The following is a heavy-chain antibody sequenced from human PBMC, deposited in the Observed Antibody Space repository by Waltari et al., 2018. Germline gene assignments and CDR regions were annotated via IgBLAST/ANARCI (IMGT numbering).Heavy chain of an antibody. CDR3: ARGRRGYFRFIDY. V-gene: IGHV4-34*01. CDR2: INHSGST. Sequence: QVQLQQWGAGLLKPSETLSLTCAVYGGSFSGYYWSGIRQPPGKGLEWIGEINHSGSTNSTPSLKSRVTIAVDTSKNQFSLTLSSVTAADTAVYYCARGRRGYFRFIDYWGQGTLVTVSS. D-gene: IGHD3-16*02. CDR1: GGSFSGYY. J-gene: IGHJ4*02.